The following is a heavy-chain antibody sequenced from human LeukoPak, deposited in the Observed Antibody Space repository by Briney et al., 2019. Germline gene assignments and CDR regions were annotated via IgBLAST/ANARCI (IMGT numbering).Heavy chain of an antibody. J-gene: IGHJ4*02. V-gene: IGHV4-34*01. D-gene: IGHD3-22*01. CDR3: ARGPPTDYYDSSGFYYVFDY. CDR1: GGSFSGYY. CDR2: INHSGST. Sequence: SETLSLTCAVYGGSFSGYYWSWIRQPPGKGLEWIGEINHSGSTNYNPSLKGRVTISVDTSKNQFSLKLSSVTAADTAVYFCARGPPTDYYDSSGFYYVFDYWGQGTLVTVSS.